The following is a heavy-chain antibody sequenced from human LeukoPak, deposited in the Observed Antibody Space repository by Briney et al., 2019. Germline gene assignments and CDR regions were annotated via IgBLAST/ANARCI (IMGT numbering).Heavy chain of an antibody. CDR2: ISSSSSYI. CDR1: GFTFSSYS. D-gene: IGHD2-2*01. Sequence: GGSLRLSCAASGFTFSSYSMNWVRQAPGKGLEWVSSISSSSSYIYYADSVKGRFTISRDNAKNSLYLQMNSLRAEDTAVYYCARNALRYCSSTSCSLMGYYYMDVWGKGTTVTVSS. V-gene: IGHV3-21*01. J-gene: IGHJ6*03. CDR3: ARNALRYCSSTSCSLMGYYYMDV.